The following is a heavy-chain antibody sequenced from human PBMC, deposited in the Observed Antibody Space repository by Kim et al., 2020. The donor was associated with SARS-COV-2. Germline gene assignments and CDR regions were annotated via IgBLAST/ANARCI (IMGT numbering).Heavy chain of an antibody. J-gene: IGHJ2*01. Sequence: ASVKVSCKASGYTFTSYAMHWVRQAPGQRLEWMGWINAGNGNTKYSQKFQGRVTITRDTSASTAYMELSSLRSEDTAVYYCARGFQSQLRVVRGYFDLWGRGTLVTVSS. V-gene: IGHV1-3*01. CDR2: INAGNGNT. CDR3: ARGFQSQLRVVRGYFDL. CDR1: GYTFTSYA. D-gene: IGHD3-10*01.